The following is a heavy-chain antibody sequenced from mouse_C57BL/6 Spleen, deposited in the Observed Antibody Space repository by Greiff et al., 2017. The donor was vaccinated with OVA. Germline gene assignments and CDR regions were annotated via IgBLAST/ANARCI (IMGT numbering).Heavy chain of an antibody. CDR3: ARGTVVAPGYFDV. V-gene: IGHV1-78*01. D-gene: IGHD1-1*01. CDR1: GYTFTDHT. J-gene: IGHJ1*03. CDR2: IYPRDGST. Sequence: VQLQQPGTELVKPGASVKISCKVSGYTFTDHTIHWMKQRPEQGLEWIGYIYPRDGSTKYNEKFKGKATLTADKSSSTAYMQLNSLTSEDSAVYFCARGTVVAPGYFDVWGTGTTVTVSS.